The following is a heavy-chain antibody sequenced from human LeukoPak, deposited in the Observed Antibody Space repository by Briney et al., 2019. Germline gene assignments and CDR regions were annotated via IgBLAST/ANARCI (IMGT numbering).Heavy chain of an antibody. V-gene: IGHV3-15*01. D-gene: IGHD1-26*01. CDR1: GFSSANGR. CDR2: TKGTDVGGTA. Sequence: KPGGSLRLTGAVSGFSSANGRLSLVRQSPGKGLEWVGRTKGTDVGGTADYAAAVTDRFIISKDDSKKTMYLQMNSLKPEDTAVYYCPTATAVGDAHRGGQGTLVTVSS. CDR3: PTATAVGDAHR. J-gene: IGHJ4*02.